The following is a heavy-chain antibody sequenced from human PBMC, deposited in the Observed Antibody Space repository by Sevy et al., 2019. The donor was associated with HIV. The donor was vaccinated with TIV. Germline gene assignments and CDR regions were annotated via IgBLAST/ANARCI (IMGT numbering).Heavy chain of an antibody. CDR2: IRSSGSDI. Sequence: GGSLRLSCVASGFTFSNYDMNWVRQAPGKGLEWVLKIRSSGSDIYYADSVKGRFTISRDNAKDSLNLQMNSLRAEDTAVYYCVRNGGAYDSGFDPWGQGTLVTVSS. CDR1: GFTFSNYD. J-gene: IGHJ5*02. CDR3: VRNGGAYDSGFDP. V-gene: IGHV3-48*03. D-gene: IGHD3-22*01.